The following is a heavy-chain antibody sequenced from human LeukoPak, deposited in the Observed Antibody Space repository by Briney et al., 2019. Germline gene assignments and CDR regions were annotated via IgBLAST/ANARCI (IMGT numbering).Heavy chain of an antibody. J-gene: IGHJ4*02. V-gene: IGHV3-48*03. D-gene: IGHD4-17*01. CDR1: GFTFSSYE. Sequence: GGSLRLSCAASGFTFSSYEMNWVRQAPGKGLEWVSYISSSGSTIYYADSVKGRFTISRDNAKNSLYLQMNSLRAEDTAVYYCARSGDSEDNYWGQGTLVTVSS. CDR2: ISSSGSTI. CDR3: ARSGDSEDNY.